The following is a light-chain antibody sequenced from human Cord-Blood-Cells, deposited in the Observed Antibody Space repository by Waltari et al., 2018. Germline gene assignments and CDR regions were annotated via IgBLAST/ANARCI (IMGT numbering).Light chain of an antibody. CDR3: QQYDNLPYT. V-gene: IGKV1-33*01. J-gene: IGKJ2*01. CDR2: DAS. CDR1: QDISNY. Sequence: IQMTQSLSSLSASVGDRVTITCQASQDISNYLNWYQQKPGKAPKLLIYDASNLETGVPSRFSGSGSGTDFTFTISSLQPEDIATYYCQQYDNLPYTFGHGTKLEIK.